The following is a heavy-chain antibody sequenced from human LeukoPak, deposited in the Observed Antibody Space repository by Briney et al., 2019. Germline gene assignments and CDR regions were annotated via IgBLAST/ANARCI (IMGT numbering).Heavy chain of an antibody. Sequence: SETLSLTCTVSGGSIRSSYYYWGWIRQPPGKGLEWIGSIYDSGSTYYNPSLKSRVTISVDTSKNQFSLKLNSVTAADTAVYYCARDSPTTVVTPPGSFDIWGQGTMVTVSS. D-gene: IGHD4-23*01. CDR1: GGSIRSSYYY. CDR2: IYDSGST. CDR3: ARDSPTTVVTPPGSFDI. J-gene: IGHJ3*02. V-gene: IGHV4-39*02.